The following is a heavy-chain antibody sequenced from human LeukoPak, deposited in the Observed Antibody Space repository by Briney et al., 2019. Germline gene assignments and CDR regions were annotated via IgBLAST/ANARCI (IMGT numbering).Heavy chain of an antibody. J-gene: IGHJ4*02. Sequence: ALVKVTCKASGYTFTGYYMHWVRQAPGQGLEWMGWINPNSGGTNYAQKFQGRVTMTRDTSISTAYMELSRLRSDDTAVYYCARDAHRIAVAGTCDYWGQGTLVTVSS. CDR2: INPNSGGT. V-gene: IGHV1-2*02. D-gene: IGHD6-19*01. CDR3: ARDAHRIAVAGTCDY. CDR1: GYTFTGYY.